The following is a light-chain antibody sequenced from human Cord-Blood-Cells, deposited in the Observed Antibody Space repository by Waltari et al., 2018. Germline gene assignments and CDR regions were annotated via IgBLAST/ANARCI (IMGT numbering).Light chain of an antibody. V-gene: IGKV3-20*01. CDR2: GAS. CDR3: QQYGSSPPGIT. CDR1: QSVSSSY. Sequence: EIVLTQSPGTLSLSPGERATLSCRASQSVSSSYLAWYQQKPGQAPRLRIYGASSRATGIPDMFSGSGSGTDFTLTISRLEPEDFAVYYCQQYGSSPPGITFGQGTRLEIK. J-gene: IGKJ5*01.